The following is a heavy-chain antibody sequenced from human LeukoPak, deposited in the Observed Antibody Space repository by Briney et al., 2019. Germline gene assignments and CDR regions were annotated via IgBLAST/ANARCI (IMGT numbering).Heavy chain of an antibody. CDR2: ISAYNGNT. J-gene: IGHJ4*02. CDR1: GYTFTSYG. V-gene: IGHV1-18*01. D-gene: IGHD6-13*01. CDR3: ARDYGRGIAAAGNDY. Sequence: GASVKVSCKASGYTFTSYGIGWVRQAPGQGLGWMGWISAYNGNTNYAQKLQGRVTMTTDTSTSTAYMELRSLRSDDTAVYYCARDYGRGIAAAGNDYWGQGTLVTVSS.